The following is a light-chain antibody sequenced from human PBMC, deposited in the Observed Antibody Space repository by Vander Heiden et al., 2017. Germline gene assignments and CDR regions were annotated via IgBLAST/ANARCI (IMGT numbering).Light chain of an antibody. CDR2: AAS. Sequence: DIHMPVSPSPLSASVRDRVTITCRASQGISNYLAWYQQKPGKVPKLLIYAASTLQSGVPSRFSGSGSGTDFTLTISSLQPEDVATYYCQKYNSAPLTFGGGTKVEIK. V-gene: IGKV1-27*01. CDR1: QGISNY. J-gene: IGKJ4*01. CDR3: QKYNSAPLT.